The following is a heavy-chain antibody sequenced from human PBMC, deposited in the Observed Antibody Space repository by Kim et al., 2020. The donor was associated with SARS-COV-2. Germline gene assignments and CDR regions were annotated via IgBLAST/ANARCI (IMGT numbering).Heavy chain of an antibody. CDR2: INPSGGST. V-gene: IGHV1-46*01. CDR3: AIGPIPGDSSGYTSFDP. J-gene: IGHJ5*02. CDR1: GYTFTSYY. Sequence: ASVKVSCKASGYTFTSYYMHWVRQAPGQGLEWMGIINPSGGSTSYAQKFQGRVTMTRDTSTSTVYMELSSLRSEDTAVYYCAIGPIPGDSSGYTSFDPWGQGTLVTVSS. D-gene: IGHD3-22*01.